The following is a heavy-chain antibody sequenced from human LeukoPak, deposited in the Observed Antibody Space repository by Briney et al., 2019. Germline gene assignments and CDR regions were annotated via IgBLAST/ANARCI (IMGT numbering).Heavy chain of an antibody. J-gene: IGHJ4*02. Sequence: SETLSLTCAVYGGSFSGYYWSWIRQPPGKGLEWIGEINHRGSTNYNTSLKSRVPISVDRSKNQLTLKLSSVTDADTAVYYCARGQSDYVWGSGKGTKFDYWGQGTLVTVSS. CDR3: ARGQSDYVWGSGKGTKFDY. CDR1: GGSFSGYY. CDR2: INHRGST. V-gene: IGHV4-34*01. D-gene: IGHD3-16*01.